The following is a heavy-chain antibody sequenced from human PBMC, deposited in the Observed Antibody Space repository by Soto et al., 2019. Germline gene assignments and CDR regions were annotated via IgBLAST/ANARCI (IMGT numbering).Heavy chain of an antibody. J-gene: IGHJ5*02. D-gene: IGHD2-15*01. Sequence: PSETLSLTCAVSGVSIDNSHSFWGWIRQPPGKGLEFIGIIYYNGSANYNPSLKSRVTISLDTSKNQFSLTVNSVTAADTAIYYCGRVVEGATRHTDFDAWGQGTLVTVS. CDR1: GVSIDNSHSF. CDR2: IYYNGSA. V-gene: IGHV4-39*01. CDR3: GRVVEGATRHTDFDA.